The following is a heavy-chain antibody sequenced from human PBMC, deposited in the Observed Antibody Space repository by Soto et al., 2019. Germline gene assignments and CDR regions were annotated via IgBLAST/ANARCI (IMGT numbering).Heavy chain of an antibody. D-gene: IGHD4-17*01. J-gene: IGHJ4*02. CDR1: GYTFTGYY. CDR3: SRDSPKHLTCYGATGPFDS. CDR2: IKPNSGRT. V-gene: IGHV1-2*02. Sequence: GASVQVSCKASGYTFTGYYMHWVRQAPGQGLGWMGWIKPNSGRTKYARNFQGRVTMTKDTSISAAYMQLSRPRSDNTPVYYCSRDSPKHLTCYGATGPFDSWGQGTLVTV.